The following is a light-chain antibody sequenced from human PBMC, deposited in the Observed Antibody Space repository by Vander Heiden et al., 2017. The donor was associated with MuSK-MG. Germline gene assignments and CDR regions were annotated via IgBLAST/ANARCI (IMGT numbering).Light chain of an antibody. CDR2: LGS. CDR3: RQALQTPYT. Sequence: DIVMSQSPLSLPVTPGEPASISCRSSQSLLHSIGYNYLDWFLQKPGQSPQLLIYLGSNRASGVPDRFSGSGSGTDFTLKISRVDAEDVGVYYCRQALQTPYTFGQGTKLEIK. CDR1: QSLLHSIGYNY. J-gene: IGKJ2*01. V-gene: IGKV2-28*01.